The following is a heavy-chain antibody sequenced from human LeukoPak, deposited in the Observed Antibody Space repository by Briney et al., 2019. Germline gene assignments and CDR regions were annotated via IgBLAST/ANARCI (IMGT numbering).Heavy chain of an antibody. Sequence: GESLKISCKGSGYSFTSYWIGWVRQMPGKGLEGMGIIYPGDSDTRYSPSFQGQVTISADKSISTAYLQWSSLKASDTATYYCARHESGSYSPFDYWGQGTLVTVSS. CDR1: GYSFTSYW. V-gene: IGHV5-51*01. CDR2: IYPGDSDT. D-gene: IGHD1-26*01. CDR3: ARHESGSYSPFDY. J-gene: IGHJ4*02.